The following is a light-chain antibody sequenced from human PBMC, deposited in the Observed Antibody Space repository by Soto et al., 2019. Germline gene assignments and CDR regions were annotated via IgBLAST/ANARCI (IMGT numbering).Light chain of an antibody. CDR2: EVS. V-gene: IGLV2-8*01. Sequence: LTQPPSASGSPGQSVTISCTGTSSDVGGYNYVSWYQQHPGKAPKLMIYEVSKRPSGVPDRFSGSKSGNTASLTVSGLQAEDEADYYCSSYAGSNNFEVFGTGTKVTVL. J-gene: IGLJ1*01. CDR3: SSYAGSNNFEV. CDR1: SSDVGGYNY.